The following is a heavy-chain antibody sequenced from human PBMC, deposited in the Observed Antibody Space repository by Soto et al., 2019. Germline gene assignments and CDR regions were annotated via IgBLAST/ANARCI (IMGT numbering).Heavy chain of an antibody. J-gene: IGHJ4*02. CDR2: VFHTGTT. CDR1: GDSVSSPYY. D-gene: IGHD6-19*01. Sequence: QVQLQESGPGLVKPSGTLSLTCAVSGDSVSSPYYWCWVRQPPGKGLEWIGEVFHTGTTSHNPSLRSRVTIPMDKSNNQFSLDLISVTAADTAVYYCVSSAGWYAVHSWGPGTLVIVSS. V-gene: IGHV4-4*02. CDR3: VSSAGWYAVHS.